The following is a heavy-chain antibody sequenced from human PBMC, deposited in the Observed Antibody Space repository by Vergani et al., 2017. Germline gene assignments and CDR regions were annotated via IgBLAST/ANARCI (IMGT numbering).Heavy chain of an antibody. Sequence: QVQLVESEGGVVQPGRSLTLSCAASGFTFSSHGMHWVRQAPGKGLEWVAVIWYDGSNKYYGDSVKGRFTISRDNSKNTLYLQMNSLRVEDTAVYYRARWGNGKRLDSGGQGTLVTVSS. V-gene: IGHV3-33*01. CDR2: IWYDGSNK. D-gene: IGHD1-26*01. CDR1: GFTFSSHG. CDR3: ARWGNGKRLDS. J-gene: IGHJ4*02.